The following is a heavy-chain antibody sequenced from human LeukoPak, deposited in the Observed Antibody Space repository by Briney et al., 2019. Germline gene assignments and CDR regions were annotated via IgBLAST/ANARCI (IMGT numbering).Heavy chain of an antibody. J-gene: IGHJ6*02. CDR3: ARGGTMPYGMDV. CDR1: GFTFSSYG. D-gene: IGHD2-2*01. CDR2: IWYDGSNK. V-gene: IGHV3-33*01. Sequence: GGSLRLSCAASGFTFSSYGMHWVRQAPGKGLEWVAVIWYDGSNKYYADSVKGRFTISRDNSKNTLYLQMNSLRAEDTAVYYCARGGTMPYGMDVWGQGTTVTVSS.